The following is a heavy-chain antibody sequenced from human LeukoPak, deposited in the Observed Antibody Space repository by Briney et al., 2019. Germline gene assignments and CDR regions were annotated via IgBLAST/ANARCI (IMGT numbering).Heavy chain of an antibody. Sequence: SETLSLTCTVSGGSISSGSYYWSWIRQPAGKGLEWIGRIYTSGSTNYNPSLKSRVTISVDTSKNQFSLKLGSVTAADTAVYYCARASFLIAAAGNYWGQGTLVTVSS. CDR2: IYTSGST. CDR1: GGSISSGSYY. V-gene: IGHV4-61*02. J-gene: IGHJ4*02. CDR3: ARASFLIAAAGNY. D-gene: IGHD6-13*01.